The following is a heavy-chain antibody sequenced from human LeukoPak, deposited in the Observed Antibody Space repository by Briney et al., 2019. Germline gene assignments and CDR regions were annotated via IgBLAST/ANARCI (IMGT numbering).Heavy chain of an antibody. V-gene: IGHV4-34*01. CDR1: GGSFSGYY. D-gene: IGHD1-1*01. CDR2: INHSGST. CDR3: ASLDERDYYFDY. Sequence: SETLSLTCAVYGGSFSGYYWSWIRQPPGKGLEWIGEINHSGSTNYNPSPKSRVTISVDTSKNQFSLKLSSVTAADTAVYYCASLDERDYYFDYWGQGTLVTVSS. J-gene: IGHJ4*02.